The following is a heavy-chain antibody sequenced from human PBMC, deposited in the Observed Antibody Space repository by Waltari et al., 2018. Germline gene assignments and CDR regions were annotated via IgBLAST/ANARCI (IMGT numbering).Heavy chain of an antibody. Sequence: QVQLQESGPGLVKPSQTLSPPCPVSGGPISSGRYYWSWIRQPAGKGLGWIGRIYTSVSTNYNPSLKSRVTISVDTAKNQFSLKLSSVTAADTAVYYCARDRTSTVDYYYYYYMDVWGKGTTVTVSS. J-gene: IGHJ6*03. V-gene: IGHV4-61*02. CDR1: GGPISSGRYY. D-gene: IGHD4-4*01. CDR2: IYTSVST. CDR3: ARDRTSTVDYYYYYYMDV.